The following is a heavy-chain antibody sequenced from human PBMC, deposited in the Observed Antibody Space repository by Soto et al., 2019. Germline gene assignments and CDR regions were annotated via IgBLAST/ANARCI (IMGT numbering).Heavy chain of an antibody. CDR2: IYYSGST. CDR1: GGSISSYY. J-gene: IGHJ6*03. D-gene: IGHD3-3*01. Sequence: QVQLQESGPGLVKPSETLSLTCTVSGGSISSYYRSWIRQPPGKGLEWIGYIYYSGSTNYNPSLKSRVTISVDASKNQFSLKLSSVTAADTAVYYCARGAKYYDFWSGYYAYYYYMDVWGKGTTVTVSS. V-gene: IGHV4-59*01. CDR3: ARGAKYYDFWSGYYAYYYYMDV.